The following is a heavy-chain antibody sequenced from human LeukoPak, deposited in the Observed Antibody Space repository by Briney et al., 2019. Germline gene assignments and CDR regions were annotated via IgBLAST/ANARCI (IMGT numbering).Heavy chain of an antibody. Sequence: GASVKVSCKASGYTFTSYGISWVRQAPGQGLEWMGWINPNSGGTNYAQKFQGRVTMTRDTSISTAYMELSRLRSDDTAVYYCARGKLPLDYWGQGTLVTVSS. CDR1: GYTFTSYG. J-gene: IGHJ4*02. CDR3: ARGKLPLDY. D-gene: IGHD2-15*01. V-gene: IGHV1-2*02. CDR2: INPNSGGT.